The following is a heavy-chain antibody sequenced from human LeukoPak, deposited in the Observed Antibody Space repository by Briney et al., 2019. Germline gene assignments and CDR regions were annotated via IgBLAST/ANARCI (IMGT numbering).Heavy chain of an antibody. CDR3: ARMYSSSSFFDY. V-gene: IGHV4-59*08. CDR1: GGSISGYY. J-gene: IGHJ4*02. CDR2: IYYSGVT. Sequence: SETLSLTCTVSGGSISGYYWNWIRQPPGKGLEWIGYIYYSGVTKYNPSLKSRVTISVETSNNHFSLKLTSVTAADTAVYYCARMYSSSSFFDYWGQGILVTVSS. D-gene: IGHD6-6*01.